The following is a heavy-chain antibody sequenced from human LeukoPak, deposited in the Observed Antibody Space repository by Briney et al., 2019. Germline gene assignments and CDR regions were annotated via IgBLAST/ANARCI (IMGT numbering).Heavy chain of an antibody. CDR1: GFTFSNHA. D-gene: IGHD1-26*01. V-gene: IGHV3-13*01. CDR3: VRQQTPHGNFDY. J-gene: IGHJ4*02. Sequence: PGGSLRLSCATSGFTFSNHAMHWVRQATGKGLEWVSAIGTAGDTFYPGSVKGRSTISRENAKNSLSLQMNSLRAEDTAVYYCVRQQTPHGNFDYWGQGTLVTVSS. CDR2: IGTAGDT.